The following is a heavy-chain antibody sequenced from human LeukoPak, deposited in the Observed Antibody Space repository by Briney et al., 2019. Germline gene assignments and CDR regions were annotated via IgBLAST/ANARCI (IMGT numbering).Heavy chain of an antibody. V-gene: IGHV3-30*04. D-gene: IGHD2-2*01. CDR1: GFSFSSYA. J-gene: IGHJ4*02. Sequence: PGGSLRLSCAASGFSFSSYAMHWVRQAPGKGLEWVAVISYDGSNKYCADSVKGRFTISGDNSKNTLYLQMNSLRAEDTAVYYCARGRYCSSISCRTELDYWGQGTLVTVSS. CDR2: ISYDGSNK. CDR3: ARGRYCSSISCRTELDY.